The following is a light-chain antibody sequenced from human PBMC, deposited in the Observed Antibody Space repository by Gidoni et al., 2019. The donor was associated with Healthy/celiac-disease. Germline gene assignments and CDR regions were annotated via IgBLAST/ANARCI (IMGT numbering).Light chain of an antibody. V-gene: IGLV2-14*01. CDR1: SSDVGGYNY. CDR3: SSYTSSSTRV. J-gene: IGLJ1*01. CDR2: EVS. Sequence: QSALTQPASLSASPGQSITISCTGPSSDVGGYNYVSWYQQHPGKATKLMIFEVSNRPSGVSNRFSGSKSGNTASLTISGLQSEDEAEYYCSSYTSSSTRVFGTGTKITVL.